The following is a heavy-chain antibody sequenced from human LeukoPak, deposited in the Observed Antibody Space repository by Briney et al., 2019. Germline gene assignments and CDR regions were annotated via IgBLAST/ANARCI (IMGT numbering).Heavy chain of an antibody. D-gene: IGHD3-10*01. CDR1: GGSFSGYY. Sequence: SETLSLTCAVYGGSFSGYYWSWIRQPPGKGLEWIGEINHSGSTNYNPSLKSRVTISVDTSKNQFSLKLSSVTAADTAVYYCARGRPPWGPILYGSGGPPNRWYFDYWGQGTLVTVSS. CDR2: INHSGST. J-gene: IGHJ4*02. V-gene: IGHV4-34*01. CDR3: ARGRPPWGPILYGSGGPPNRWYFDY.